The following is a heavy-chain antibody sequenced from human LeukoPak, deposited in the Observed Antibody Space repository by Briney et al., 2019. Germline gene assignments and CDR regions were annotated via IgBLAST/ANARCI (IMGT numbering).Heavy chain of an antibody. CDR3: ARGRTSSWFDP. CDR1: GGSFSGYY. CDR2: VTHTGST. J-gene: IGHJ5*02. Sequence: PSETLSLTCAVYGGSFSGYYWNWIRQPPGKGLEWIGEVTHTGSTNYNPSLKSRVTISVDTSKNQFSLNLTSVTAADTAMYYCARGRTSSWFDPWGQGTLVTVSS. V-gene: IGHV4-34*01.